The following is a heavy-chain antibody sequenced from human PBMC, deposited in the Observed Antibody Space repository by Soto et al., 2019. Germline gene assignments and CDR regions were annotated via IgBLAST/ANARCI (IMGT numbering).Heavy chain of an antibody. V-gene: IGHV4-30-2*01. J-gene: IGHJ6*02. Sequence: SETLSLTCAVSGGSTSSGGYSWSWIRQPPGKGLEWIGYIYHSGSTYYNPSLKSRVTISVDRSKNQFSLKLSSVTAADTALYYCAKGRSYYYYYGVDVWGQGTTVTVSS. CDR3: AKGRSYYYYYGVDV. CDR2: IYHSGST. CDR1: GGSTSSGGYS.